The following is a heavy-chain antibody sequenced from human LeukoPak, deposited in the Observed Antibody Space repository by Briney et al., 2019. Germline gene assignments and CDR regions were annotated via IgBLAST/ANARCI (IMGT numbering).Heavy chain of an antibody. V-gene: IGHV4-34*01. CDR1: GGSFSGYY. D-gene: IGHD3-16*01. J-gene: IGHJ4*02. Sequence: SETLSLTCAVYGGSFSGYYWSWIRQPPGKGLEWIGEINHSGSTNYNPSLKSRVTISVDTSKNQFSLKLSSVTAADTAVYYCARAPRGMRSYYFDYWGQGTLVTVSS. CDR2: INHSGST. CDR3: ARAPRGMRSYYFDY.